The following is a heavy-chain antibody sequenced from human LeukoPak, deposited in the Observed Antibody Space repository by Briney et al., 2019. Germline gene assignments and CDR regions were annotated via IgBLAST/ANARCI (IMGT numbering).Heavy chain of an antibody. V-gene: IGHV3-53*01. J-gene: IGHJ4*02. CDR1: GFTVSTYY. Sequence: GGSLRLSCAASGFTVSTYYMTGVRQAPGKGLECVSVIYSGGSTYYADSVKGRFTVSRDNSKNTLYLQMNSLRAEDTAMYYCARRLGYCTSTTCLLPFDYWGQGTLVTVSS. D-gene: IGHD2-2*01. CDR2: IYSGGST. CDR3: ARRLGYCTSTTCLLPFDY.